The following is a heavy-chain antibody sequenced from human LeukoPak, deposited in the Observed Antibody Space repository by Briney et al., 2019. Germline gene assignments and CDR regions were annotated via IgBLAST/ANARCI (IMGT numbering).Heavy chain of an antibody. Sequence: ASVKVSCNASGYTFTSYDINWVRQATGQGLEWMGWMNPNSGNTGYAQKFQGRVTITRNTSISTAYMELSSLRSEDTAVYYCARGPFYDSSGYYFDYWGQGTLVTVSS. J-gene: IGHJ4*02. CDR3: ARGPFYDSSGYYFDY. CDR2: MNPNSGNT. CDR1: GYTFTSYD. D-gene: IGHD3-22*01. V-gene: IGHV1-8*03.